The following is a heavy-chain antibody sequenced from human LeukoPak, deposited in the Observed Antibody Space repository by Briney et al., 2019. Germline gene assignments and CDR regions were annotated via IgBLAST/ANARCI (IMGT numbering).Heavy chain of an antibody. V-gene: IGHV3-11*01. CDR3: ARDGDTTSKVDY. D-gene: IGHD7-27*01. CDR2: ITRSGA. J-gene: IGHJ4*02. CDR1: GFTFSHHH. Sequence: GGSLRLSCAASGFTFSHHHMSWIRQAPGKGLEWISYITRSGAFYADSVKGRFTISRDNAKNSLYLQMNSLRVEDTAVYYCARDGDTTSKVDYLGQGTLVTVSS.